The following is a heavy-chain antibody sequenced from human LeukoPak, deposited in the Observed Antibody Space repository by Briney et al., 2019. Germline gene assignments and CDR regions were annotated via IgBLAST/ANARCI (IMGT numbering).Heavy chain of an antibody. CDR2: ICSGGTT. D-gene: IGHD6-19*01. V-gene: IGHV3-66*01. Sequence: PGRSLRLSYAASGFTVSSNYMTWVRLAPGKGLECVSVICSGGTTYYADSVKGRFTLSRDNSKNTLYLQMNSLRGEDTAVYYCATPIAVAGTSGALDFWGQGTMVTVSA. CDR3: ATPIAVAGTSGALDF. CDR1: GFTVSSNY. J-gene: IGHJ3*01.